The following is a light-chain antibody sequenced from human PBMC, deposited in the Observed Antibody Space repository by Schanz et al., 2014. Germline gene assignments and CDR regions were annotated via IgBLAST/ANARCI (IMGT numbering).Light chain of an antibody. Sequence: QSALTQPASVSGSPGQSITISCTGTSSDVGGYNYVSWFQQHPGKAPKLMIYDVSNRPSGVSNRFSGSKSGNTASLTISGLLCEGEADYYCSSYTSSSTLVFGGGTQLPV. V-gene: IGLV2-14*01. CDR2: DVS. J-gene: IGLJ2*01. CDR1: SSDVGGYNY. CDR3: SSYTSSSTLV.